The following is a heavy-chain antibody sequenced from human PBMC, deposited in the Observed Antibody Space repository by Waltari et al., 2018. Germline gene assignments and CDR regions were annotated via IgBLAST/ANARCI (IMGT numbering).Heavy chain of an antibody. Sequence: QVQLQQWGAGLLKPSETLSLTCAVYGGSFSGYYWSWIRQPPGKGLEWIGEINHSGSTNYNPSLKSRVTISVDTSKNQFSLKLSSVTAADTAVYYCARGYPRLTGRRRGHGGAFDIWGQGTMVTVSS. J-gene: IGHJ3*02. D-gene: IGHD7-27*01. V-gene: IGHV4-34*01. CDR2: INHSGST. CDR3: ARGYPRLTGRRRGHGGAFDI. CDR1: GGSFSGYY.